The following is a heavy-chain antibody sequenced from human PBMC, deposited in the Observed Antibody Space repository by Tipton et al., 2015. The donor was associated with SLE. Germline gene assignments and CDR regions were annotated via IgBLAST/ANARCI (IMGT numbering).Heavy chain of an antibody. J-gene: IGHJ4*02. CDR3: ARHGGIMVELRGWVDY. V-gene: IGHV4-59*08. CDR1: GGSISSYY. Sequence: TLSLTCTVSGGSISSYYWSWIRQPPGKGLEWVGYIYYSGSTHYNPSLKSRVTISVDTSKNQFSLKLSSVTAADTAVYYCARHGGIMVELRGWVDYWGQGTLVTVSS. CDR2: IYYSGST. D-gene: IGHD1-7*01.